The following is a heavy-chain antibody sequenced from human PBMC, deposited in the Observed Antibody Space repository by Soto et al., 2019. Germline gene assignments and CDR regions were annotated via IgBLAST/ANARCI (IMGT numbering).Heavy chain of an antibody. V-gene: IGHV4-39*01. J-gene: IGHJ6*02. CDR1: GGSISSSSYY. CDR2: ISYSGST. Sequence: QLQLQESGPGLVKPSETLSLTCTVSGGSISSSSYYWGWIRQPPGKGLEWIGSISYSGSTYYNPSLTSRVTMSVDTSNNQFSLKLSSVTAADTAVYYCARLHGYCISTSCYGYYGMDVWGQGTTVTVSS. D-gene: IGHD2-2*01. CDR3: ARLHGYCISTSCYGYYGMDV.